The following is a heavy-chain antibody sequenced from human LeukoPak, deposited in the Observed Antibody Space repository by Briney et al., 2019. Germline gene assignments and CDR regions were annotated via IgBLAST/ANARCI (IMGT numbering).Heavy chain of an antibody. D-gene: IGHD1-26*01. J-gene: IGHJ3*02. Sequence: SETLSLTCTVSGYSISSGYYWGWIRQPPGKGLEWIGSIYHSGRTFYNPSLKSRVTISVDKSKSQFSLKLSSVTAADTAVYYCARGEGGAFDIWGQGTMVTVSS. CDR3: ARGEGGAFDI. V-gene: IGHV4-38-2*02. CDR2: IYHSGRT. CDR1: GYSISSGYY.